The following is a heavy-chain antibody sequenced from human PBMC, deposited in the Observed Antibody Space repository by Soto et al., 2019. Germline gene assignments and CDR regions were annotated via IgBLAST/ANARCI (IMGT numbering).Heavy chain of an antibody. CDR1: GGSFSGYY. V-gene: IGHV4-34*01. CDR3: ARVVVPAANSNYYYYYMDV. J-gene: IGHJ6*03. CDR2: INHSGST. D-gene: IGHD2-2*01. Sequence: KASETLSLTCAVYGGSFSGYYWSWIRQPPGKGLEWIGEINHSGSTNYNPSLKSRVTISVDTSKNQFSLKLSSVTAADTAVYYCARVVVPAANSNYYYYYMDVWGKGTTVTVS.